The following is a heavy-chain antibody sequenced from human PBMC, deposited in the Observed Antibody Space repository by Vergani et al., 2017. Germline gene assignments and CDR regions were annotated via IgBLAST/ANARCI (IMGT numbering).Heavy chain of an antibody. Sequence: QMQLVQSGPEVKKPGTSVKVSCKASGFTFTSSAVQWVRQARGQRLEWIGWIVVGSGNTNYAQKFQERVTITRDMSTSTAYMELSSLRSEDTAVYYCAAGIAVAGIGYWGQGTLVTVSS. V-gene: IGHV1-58*01. D-gene: IGHD6-19*01. CDR1: GFTFTSSA. J-gene: IGHJ4*02. CDR2: IVVGSGNT. CDR3: AAGIAVAGIGY.